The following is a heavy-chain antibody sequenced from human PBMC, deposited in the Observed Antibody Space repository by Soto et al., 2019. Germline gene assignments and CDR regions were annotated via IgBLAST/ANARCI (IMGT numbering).Heavy chain of an antibody. V-gene: IGHV3-7*01. CDR1: GFTFSSYW. Sequence: QPGGSLRLSCAASGFTFSSYWMSWVRQAPGKGLEWVANIKQDGSEKDYVDSVKGRFTISRDNAKNSLYLQMNSPRAEDTALYYCARAGSWYGHSYYYYGMDVWGQGTTVTVSS. J-gene: IGHJ6*02. CDR3: ARAGSWYGHSYYYYGMDV. CDR2: IKQDGSEK. D-gene: IGHD6-13*01.